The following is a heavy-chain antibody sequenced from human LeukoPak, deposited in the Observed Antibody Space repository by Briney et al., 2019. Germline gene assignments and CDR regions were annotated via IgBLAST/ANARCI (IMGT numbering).Heavy chain of an antibody. V-gene: IGHV3-66*01. J-gene: IGHJ6*02. CDR3: ARDLDNAWFGEYYGMDV. Sequence: PGGSLRLSCAASGFTVSSNYMSWVRQAPGKGLEWVSVIYSGGSTYYADSVEGRFTISRDNSKNTLYLQMNSLRAEDTAVYYCARDLDNAWFGEYYGMDVWGQGTTVTVSS. D-gene: IGHD3-10*01. CDR2: IYSGGST. CDR1: GFTVSSNY.